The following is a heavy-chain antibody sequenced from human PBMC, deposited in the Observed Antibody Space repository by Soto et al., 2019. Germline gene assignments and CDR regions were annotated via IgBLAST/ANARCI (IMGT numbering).Heavy chain of an antibody. J-gene: IGHJ4*02. CDR3: ARGGEYYYDSSGLAHFDY. D-gene: IGHD3-22*01. CDR2: IIPIFGTA. CDR1: GGTFSSYA. V-gene: IGHV1-69*13. Sequence: GASVKVSCKASGGTFSSYAISWVRQAPGQGLEWMGGIIPIFGTANYAQKFQGRVTITADESTSTAYMELSSLRSEDTAVYYCARGGEYYYDSSGLAHFDYWGQGTLVTVSS.